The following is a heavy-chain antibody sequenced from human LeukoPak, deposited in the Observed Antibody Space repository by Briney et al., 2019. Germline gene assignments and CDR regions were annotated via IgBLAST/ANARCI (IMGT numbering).Heavy chain of an antibody. V-gene: IGHV1-8*03. J-gene: IGHJ4*02. CDR3: ARAPRRITRVGYCSGGSCYYLDY. D-gene: IGHD2-15*01. CDR1: GYTFTSYD. CDR2: MNPNSGNT. Sequence: GASAKVSCKASGYTFTSYDINWVQQATGQGLEWMGWMNPNSGNTGYAQKFQGRVTITRNTSISTAYMELSSLRSEDTAVYYCARAPRRITRVGYCSGGSCYYLDYWGQGTLVTVSS.